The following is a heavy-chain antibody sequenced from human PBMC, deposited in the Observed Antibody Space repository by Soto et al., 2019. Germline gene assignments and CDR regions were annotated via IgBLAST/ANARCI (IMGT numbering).Heavy chain of an antibody. J-gene: IGHJ6*02. D-gene: IGHD6-19*01. CDR1: GGSVSSGSYY. CDR2: IYYSGST. CDR3: ARGIEGWYQGRYYYGMDV. Sequence: SETLTLTCTVSGGSVSSGSYYWSWIRQPPGKGLEWIGYIYYSGSTNYNPSLKSRVTISVDTSKNQFSLKLSSVTAADTAVYYCARGIEGWYQGRYYYGMDVWGQGTTVTVSS. V-gene: IGHV4-61*01.